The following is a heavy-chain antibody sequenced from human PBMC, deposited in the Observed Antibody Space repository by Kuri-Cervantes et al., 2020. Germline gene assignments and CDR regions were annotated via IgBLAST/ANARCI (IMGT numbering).Heavy chain of an antibody. CDR2: IYYSGST. CDR3: ARDYGLPLGRPGYYYYGMDV. CDR1: SGSISSYY. V-gene: IGHV4-59*12. J-gene: IGHJ6*02. Sequence: GSLRLSCTVSSGSISSYYCSWIRQPPGKGMEWIGYIYYSGSTNYNPSLKSRVTISVDTSKNQFSLKLSSVTAADTAVYYCARDYGLPLGRPGYYYYGMDVWGQGTTVTVSS. D-gene: IGHD4-17*01.